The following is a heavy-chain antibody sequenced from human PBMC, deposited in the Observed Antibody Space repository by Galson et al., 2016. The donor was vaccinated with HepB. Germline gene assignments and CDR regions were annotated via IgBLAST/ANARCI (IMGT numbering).Heavy chain of an antibody. CDR3: ARGDIVGAIFDY. V-gene: IGHV3-21*01. D-gene: IGHD1-26*01. Sequence: SLRLSCAASGFTFSWFGMHWVRQAPGKGLGWVSSISSSSSYIYYADSVKGRFTISRDNAKNSLYLQMNSLRAEDTAVYYCARGDIVGAIFDYWGQGTLVTVSS. CDR1: GFTFSWFG. CDR2: ISSSSSYI. J-gene: IGHJ4*02.